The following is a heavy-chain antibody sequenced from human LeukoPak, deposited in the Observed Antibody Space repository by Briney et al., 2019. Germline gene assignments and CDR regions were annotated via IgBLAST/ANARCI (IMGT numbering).Heavy chain of an antibody. Sequence: ASVKVSCKASGYTFTGYYMHWVRQAPGQGLEWMGWINPNSGGTNYAQKFQGRVTMTRDTSISTACMELSRLRSDDTAVYYCARVQVGNTYYDFWSGYYQGYGMDVWGQGTTVTVSS. V-gene: IGHV1-2*02. J-gene: IGHJ6*02. CDR2: INPNSGGT. D-gene: IGHD3-3*01. CDR3: ARVQVGNTYYDFWSGYYQGYGMDV. CDR1: GYTFTGYY.